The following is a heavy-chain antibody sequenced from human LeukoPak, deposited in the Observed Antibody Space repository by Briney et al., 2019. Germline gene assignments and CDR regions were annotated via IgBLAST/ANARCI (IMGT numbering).Heavy chain of an antibody. Sequence: GASVKVSCKASGYTFTGYYMHWVRQAPGQGLEWMGWINPNSGGTNYAQKFQGRVTMTRDTSISTAYMELSRLRSDDTAVYYCASGVLRYFDWLSPVDYWGQGTLVTVSS. V-gene: IGHV1-2*02. D-gene: IGHD3-9*01. CDR2: INPNSGGT. CDR3: ASGVLRYFDWLSPVDY. J-gene: IGHJ4*02. CDR1: GYTFTGYY.